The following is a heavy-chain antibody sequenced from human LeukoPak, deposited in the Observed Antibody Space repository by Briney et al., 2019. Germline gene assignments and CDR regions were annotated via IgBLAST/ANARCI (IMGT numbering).Heavy chain of an antibody. J-gene: IGHJ4*02. CDR3: AKERYSSSWYLFDY. D-gene: IGHD6-13*01. CDR2: ISYDGSNK. Sequence: GRSLRLSCAASGFTFSSYGMHWVRQAPGKGLEWVAVISYDGSNKYYADSVKGRFTISRDNSKNTLYLQMNSLRAEGTAVYYCAKERYSSSWYLFDYWGQGTLVTVSS. V-gene: IGHV3-30*18. CDR1: GFTFSSYG.